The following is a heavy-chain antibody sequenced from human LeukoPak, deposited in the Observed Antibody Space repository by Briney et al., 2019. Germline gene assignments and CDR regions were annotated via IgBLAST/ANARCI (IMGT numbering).Heavy chain of an antibody. J-gene: IGHJ1*01. Sequence: ASVKVSCKASGYTFTSYGISWVRQAPGQGLEWMGWISAYNGNTNYAQKLQGRVTMTTYTSTSTAYMELRSLRSDDTAVYYCARGYCSGGSCYSVGNFQHWGQGTLVTVSS. CDR1: GYTFTSYG. V-gene: IGHV1-18*01. CDR2: ISAYNGNT. CDR3: ARGYCSGGSCYSVGNFQH. D-gene: IGHD2-15*01.